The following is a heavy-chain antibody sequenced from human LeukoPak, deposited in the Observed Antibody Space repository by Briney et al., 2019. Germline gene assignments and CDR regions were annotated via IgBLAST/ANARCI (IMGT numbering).Heavy chain of an antibody. D-gene: IGHD6-19*01. CDR3: ARSSSGWYFYYYYMDV. J-gene: IGHJ6*03. Sequence: ASVKVSCKASGYTFTSYYMHWVRQAPGQGLEWMGIINPSGGSTSYAQKFQGRVTMTRDMSTSTVYMELSSLSSEDTAVYYCARSSSGWYFYYYYMDVWGKGTTVTVSS. CDR1: GYTFTSYY. V-gene: IGHV1-46*01. CDR2: INPSGGST.